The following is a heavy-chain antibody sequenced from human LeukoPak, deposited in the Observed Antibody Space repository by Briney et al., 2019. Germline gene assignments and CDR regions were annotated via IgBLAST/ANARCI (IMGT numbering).Heavy chain of an antibody. CDR3: ARPSPPGDGYNPCDY. CDR2: ISGSGGST. Sequence: GGSLRLSCAASGFTFSSYAMSWVRQAPGKGLEWVSAISGSGGSTYYADSVKGRFTISRDNSKNTLYLQMNSLKTEDTAMYYCARPSPPGDGYNPCDYWGPGALVVVSS. V-gene: IGHV3-23*01. CDR1: GFTFSSYA. J-gene: IGHJ4*02. D-gene: IGHD5-24*01.